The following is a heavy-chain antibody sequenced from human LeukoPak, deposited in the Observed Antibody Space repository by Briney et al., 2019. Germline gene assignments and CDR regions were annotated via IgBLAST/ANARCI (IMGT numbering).Heavy chain of an antibody. Sequence: SETLSLTCAVSGFSISTYYWTWIRQAPGKGLEWIGYVYYTGSTNYNPSLKSRVTISVDTSKNQFSLKLSSVTAADTAVYYCARVYGSGYDFRGAFDIWGQGTMVTVSS. V-gene: IGHV4-59*01. CDR3: ARVYGSGYDFRGAFDI. CDR1: GFSISTYY. D-gene: IGHD5-12*01. CDR2: VYYTGST. J-gene: IGHJ3*02.